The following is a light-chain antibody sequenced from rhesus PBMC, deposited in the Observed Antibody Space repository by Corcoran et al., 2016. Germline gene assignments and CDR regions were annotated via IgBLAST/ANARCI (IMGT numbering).Light chain of an antibody. V-gene: IGKV1-36*01. CDR2: AES. CDR3: LQYNSKPPWT. CDR1: QGISNY. Sequence: DIQMTQSPSSLSASVGDRVTITCRASQGISNYLSWYQQKPGKAPKRLIYAESSLESGVPSRFNGSGGGTEITLTISSLQPEDFAAYYCLQYNSKPPWTFGQGTKVEIK. J-gene: IGKJ1*01.